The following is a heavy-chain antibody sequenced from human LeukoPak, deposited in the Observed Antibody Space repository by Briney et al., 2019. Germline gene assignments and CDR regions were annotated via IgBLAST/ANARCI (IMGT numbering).Heavy chain of an antibody. CDR2: IYYSGNT. J-gene: IGHJ5*02. CDR1: GGSISSSNYY. D-gene: IGHD4-17*01. V-gene: IGHV4-39*07. CDR3: ARGLPKIDCGDYGGTWFDP. Sequence: SETLSLTCTISGGSISSSNYYWAWIRQPPGKGLEWIGAIYYSGNTNYNPSLKSRVTMSVDTSKNRFSLKLSSVTAADTAVYYCARGLPKIDCGDYGGTWFDPWGQGTLVTVSS.